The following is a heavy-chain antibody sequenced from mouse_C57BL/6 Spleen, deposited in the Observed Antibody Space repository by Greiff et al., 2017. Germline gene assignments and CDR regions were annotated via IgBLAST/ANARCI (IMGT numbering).Heavy chain of an antibody. CDR2: IWSGGST. CDR3: ARMRYYGSSWYFDV. D-gene: IGHD1-1*01. V-gene: IGHV2-2*01. Sequence: VQLQQSGPGLVQPSQSLSITCTVSGFSLTSYGVHWVRQSPGKGLEWLGVIWSGGSTDYNAAFISRLSISKDNSKSQVFFKMNSLQADDTAIYYCARMRYYGSSWYFDVWGTGTTVTVSS. CDR1: GFSLTSYG. J-gene: IGHJ1*03.